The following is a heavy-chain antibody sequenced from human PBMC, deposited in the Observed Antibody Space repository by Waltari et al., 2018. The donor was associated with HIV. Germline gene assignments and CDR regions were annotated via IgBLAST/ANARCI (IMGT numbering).Heavy chain of an antibody. V-gene: IGHV4-59*01. J-gene: IGHJ4*02. CDR3: ARYGSGHRHFGY. CDR1: GGSMTNYY. Sequence: QVQLQESGPRLLKPSETLSLTCSVSGGSMTNYYWAWIRPPPGKGLEWIGYIDSRGSASYSPSLQSRLTMSVDVYRNQFSLELSSVTAADTAVYYCARYGSGHRHFGYWGQGTLV. D-gene: IGHD3-10*01. CDR2: IDSRGSA.